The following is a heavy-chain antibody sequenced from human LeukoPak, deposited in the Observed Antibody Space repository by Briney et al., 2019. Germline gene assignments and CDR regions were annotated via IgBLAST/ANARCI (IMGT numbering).Heavy chain of an antibody. J-gene: IGHJ4*02. CDR2: IIPIFGTA. CDR3: ARDSGYSYGRRGYFDY. D-gene: IGHD5-18*01. Sequence: SVKVSCKASGGTFSSYAISWVRQAPGQGLEWMGGIIPIFGTANYAQKFQGRVTITADESTSTAYMELSSLRSEDTAVYYCARDSGYSYGRRGYFDYWGQGTLVTVSS. CDR1: GGTFSSYA. V-gene: IGHV1-69*13.